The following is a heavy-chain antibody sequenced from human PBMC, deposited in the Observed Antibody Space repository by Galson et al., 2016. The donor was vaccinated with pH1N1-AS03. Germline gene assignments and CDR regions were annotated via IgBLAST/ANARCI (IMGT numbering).Heavy chain of an antibody. CDR2: IIPVVGSL. CDR3: ARQMWAGGGADDH. D-gene: IGHD4/OR15-4a*01. V-gene: IGHV1-69*11. J-gene: IGHJ4*02. Sequence: SVKVSCKASGGNFNVFAYSWVRQAPGQGLEWMGNIIPVVGSLNYAQKFQGRVTIIAEESTTTVFMEMSSLKSEDTAIYYCARQMWAGGGADDHWGQGTLVTVSS. CDR1: GGNFNVFA.